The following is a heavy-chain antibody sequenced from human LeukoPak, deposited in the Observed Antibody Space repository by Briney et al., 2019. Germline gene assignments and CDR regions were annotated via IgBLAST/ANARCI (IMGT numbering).Heavy chain of an antibody. V-gene: IGHV3-74*01. CDR1: RFTFSSYW. Sequence: GGSLRLSCAASRFTFSSYWMHWVRQAPGKGLVWVSRINSDGSSTSYADSVKGRFTISRDNAKNTLYLQMNSLRAEDTAVYYCARGTSSGWYGPGGYWGQGTLVTVSS. J-gene: IGHJ4*02. D-gene: IGHD6-19*01. CDR3: ARGTSSGWYGPGGY. CDR2: INSDGSST.